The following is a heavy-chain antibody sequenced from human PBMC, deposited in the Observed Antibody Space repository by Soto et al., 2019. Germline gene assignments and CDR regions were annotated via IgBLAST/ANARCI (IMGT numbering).Heavy chain of an antibody. Sequence: QVQLEESGGGVVQPGRSLRLSCAASGYIFSSYAVHWVRQAPGKGLEWVAVISHDGGNIYYADSAKGRFTISRDNSMNTMYLQMNSLRDEDTAVYYCAREAHGKTSYYDYFAYWGQGTLVTVSS. V-gene: IGHV3-30-3*01. CDR1: GYIFSSYA. CDR2: ISHDGGNI. CDR3: AREAHGKTSYYDYFAY. J-gene: IGHJ4*02. D-gene: IGHD1-26*01.